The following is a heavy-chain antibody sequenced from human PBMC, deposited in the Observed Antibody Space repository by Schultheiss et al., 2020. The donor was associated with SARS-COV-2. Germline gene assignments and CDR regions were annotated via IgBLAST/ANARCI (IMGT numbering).Heavy chain of an antibody. CDR1: GGSISSYY. CDR3: ARDHWDIVVVPAAIDYFDY. D-gene: IGHD2-2*01. CDR2: IYYSGST. V-gene: IGHV4-59*12. Sequence: SETLSLTCTVSGGSISSYYWSWIRQPPGKGLEWIGYIYYSGSTNYNPSLKSRVTIAVDTSKNQFSLKLSSVTAADTAVYYCARDHWDIVVVPAAIDYFDYWGQGTLVTDYS. J-gene: IGHJ4*02.